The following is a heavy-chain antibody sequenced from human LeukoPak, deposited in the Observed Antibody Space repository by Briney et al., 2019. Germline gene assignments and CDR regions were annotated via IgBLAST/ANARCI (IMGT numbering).Heavy chain of an antibody. CDR1: RFTFSSYG. J-gene: IGHJ4*02. D-gene: IGHD3-16*02. V-gene: IGHV3-33*01. CDR3: ARDRRQGGGAIYYFDY. CDR2: IWYDGSNK. Sequence: GGSLRLSCAASRFTFSSYGMHWVRQAPGKGLEWVAVIWYDGSNKYYADSVKGRFTISRDNSKNTLYLQMNSLRAEDTAVYYCARDRRQGGGAIYYFDYWGQGTLVTVSS.